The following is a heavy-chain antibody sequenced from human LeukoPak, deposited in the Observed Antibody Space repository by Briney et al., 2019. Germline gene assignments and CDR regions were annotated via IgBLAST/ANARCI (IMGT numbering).Heavy chain of an antibody. D-gene: IGHD6-19*01. CDR1: GGSISSYY. CDR3: ARDLVAVAENYYYMGV. V-gene: IGHV4-59*01. Sequence: SETLPQTCTVSGGSISSYYWSWIRQPPGKGLEWIGYIYYSGSTNYNPSLKGRVTISVDTSKNQFSLKLSSVTAADTAVYYCARDLVAVAENYYYMGVWGTVATVTVSS. J-gene: IGHJ6*03. CDR2: IYYSGST.